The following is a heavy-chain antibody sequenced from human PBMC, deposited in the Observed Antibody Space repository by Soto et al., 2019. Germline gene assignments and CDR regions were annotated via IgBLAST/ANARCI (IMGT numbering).Heavy chain of an antibody. J-gene: IGHJ6*02. CDR2: IYYSGST. D-gene: IGHD2-2*02. V-gene: IGHV4-59*01. CDR1: GGSISSYY. CDR3: ARWGYCSSTSCYTRPHYYYYYGMDV. Sequence: NPSETLSLTCTVSGGSISSYYWSWIRQPPGKGLEWIGYIYYSGSTNYNPSLKSRVTISVDTSKNQFSLKLSSVTAADTAVYYCARWGYCSSTSCYTRPHYYYYYGMDVWGQGTTVTVSS.